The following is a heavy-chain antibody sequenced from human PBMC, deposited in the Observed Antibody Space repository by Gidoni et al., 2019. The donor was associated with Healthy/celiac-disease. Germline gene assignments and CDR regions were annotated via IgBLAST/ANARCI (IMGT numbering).Heavy chain of an antibody. Sequence: QVQLVESGGGVVQPGRSLRLSCAASGFTFSSYGMHWVRQAPGKGLEWVAVISYDGSNKYYADSVKGRFTISRDNSKNTLYLQMNSLRAEDTAVYYCAKDPDITLTAGYGMDVWGQGTTVTVSS. V-gene: IGHV3-30*18. CDR1: GFTFSSYG. CDR2: ISYDGSNK. D-gene: IGHD3-10*01. J-gene: IGHJ6*02. CDR3: AKDPDITLTAGYGMDV.